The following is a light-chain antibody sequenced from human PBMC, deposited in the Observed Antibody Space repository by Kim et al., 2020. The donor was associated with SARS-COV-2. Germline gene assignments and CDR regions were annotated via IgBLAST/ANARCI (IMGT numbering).Light chain of an antibody. J-gene: IGKJ1*01. CDR2: SAS. V-gene: IGKV3-15*01. Sequence: GSPGERATLTCMASQSVSSNLAWYQQKPGQAPRLLIYSASTRATGIPARFSGSGSGTEFTLTISSLQSEDFAVYYCKQYNNWPPTFGQGTKVDIK. CDR3: KQYNNWPPT. CDR1: QSVSSN.